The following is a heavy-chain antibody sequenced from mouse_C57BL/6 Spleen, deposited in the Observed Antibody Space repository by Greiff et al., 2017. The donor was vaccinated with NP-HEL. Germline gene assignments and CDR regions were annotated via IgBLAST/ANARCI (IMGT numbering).Heavy chain of an antibody. Sequence: QVQLQQPGTELVKPGASVKLSCKASGYTFTSYWMHWVKQRPGQGLEWIGNINPSNGGTNSNEKFKSKATLTVDKSSSTAYMQLSSLTSEDSAVYYCAREMIFYDYDDFDYGGQGTTLTVSS. CDR2: INPSNGGT. V-gene: IGHV1-53*01. J-gene: IGHJ2*01. D-gene: IGHD2-4*01. CDR1: GYTFTSYW. CDR3: AREMIFYDYDDFDY.